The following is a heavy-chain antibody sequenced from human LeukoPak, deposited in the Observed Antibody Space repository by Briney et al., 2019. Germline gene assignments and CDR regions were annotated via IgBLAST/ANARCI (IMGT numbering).Heavy chain of an antibody. D-gene: IGHD3-10*01. Sequence: KPSETLSLTCTVSGGSISSYYWSWLRQPPGKGLEWIGYIYYSGSTNYNPSLKSRVTISVDTSNNQFSLKLSSVTAADTAVYYCARHANRVRGVFVLWFDPWGQGTLVTVFS. V-gene: IGHV4-59*08. CDR2: IYYSGST. J-gene: IGHJ5*02. CDR1: GGSISSYY. CDR3: ARHANRVRGVFVLWFDP.